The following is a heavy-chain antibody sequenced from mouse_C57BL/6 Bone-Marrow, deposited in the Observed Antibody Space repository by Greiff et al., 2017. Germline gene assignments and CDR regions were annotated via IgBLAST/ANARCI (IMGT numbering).Heavy chain of an antibody. CDR1: GFSFNTYA. CDR3: VRLRLRRDGWYFDV. CDR2: IRSKSNNYAT. D-gene: IGHD2-2*01. Sequence: EVMLVESGGGLVQPKGSLKLSCAASGFSFNTYAMNWVRQAPGKGLEWVARIRSKSNNYATYYADSVKDRFTISRDDSESMLYLQMNNLKTEDTAMYYGVRLRLRRDGWYFDVWGTGTTVTVSS. V-gene: IGHV10-1*01. J-gene: IGHJ1*03.